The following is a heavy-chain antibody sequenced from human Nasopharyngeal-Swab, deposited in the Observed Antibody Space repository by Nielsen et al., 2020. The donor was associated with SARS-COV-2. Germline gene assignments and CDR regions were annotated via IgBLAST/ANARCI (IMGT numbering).Heavy chain of an antibody. CDR3: AKDDRRSQWLVDYYYGMDV. V-gene: IGHV3-23*01. Sequence: GGSLRLSCAASGFTFSSYAMSWVRQAPGKGLEWFSAISGSGGSTYYADSVKGRFTISRDNSKNTLYLQMNSLRAEDTAVYYCAKDDRRSQWLVDYYYGMDVWGQGTTVTVSS. CDR1: GFTFSSYA. CDR2: ISGSGGST. J-gene: IGHJ6*02. D-gene: IGHD6-19*01.